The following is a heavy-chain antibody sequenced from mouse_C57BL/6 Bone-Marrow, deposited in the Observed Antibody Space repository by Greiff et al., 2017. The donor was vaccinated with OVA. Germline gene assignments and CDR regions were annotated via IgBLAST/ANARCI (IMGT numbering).Heavy chain of an antibody. CDR2: IDPEDGET. V-gene: IGHV14-2*01. CDR1: GFNIKDYY. Sequence: VQLKESGAELVKPGASVKLSCTASGFNIKDYYMHWVKQRTEQGLEWIGRIDPEDGETKYAPKFQGKATITADTSSNTAYLQLSSLTSEDTAVYYCAFTGNSTFYAMDYWGQGTSVTVSS. J-gene: IGHJ4*01. CDR3: AFTGNSTFYAMDY. D-gene: IGHD2-1*01.